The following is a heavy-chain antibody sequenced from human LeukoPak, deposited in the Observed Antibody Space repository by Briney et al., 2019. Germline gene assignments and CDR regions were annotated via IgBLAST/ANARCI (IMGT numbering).Heavy chain of an antibody. CDR1: GFTFSSYS. CDR3: AGELIREVFVAAPDY. Sequence: PGGSLRLSCAASGFTFSSYSMNWVRQAPGKGLEWVSSISSSSGYIYYADSVKGRFTISRDNAKNSLYLQMNSLRAEDTAVYYCAGELIREVFVAAPDYWGQGTLVTVSS. CDR2: ISSSSGYI. D-gene: IGHD6-6*01. V-gene: IGHV3-21*01. J-gene: IGHJ4*02.